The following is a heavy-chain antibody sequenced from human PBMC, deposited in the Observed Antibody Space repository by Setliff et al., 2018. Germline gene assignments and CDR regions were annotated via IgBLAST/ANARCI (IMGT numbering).Heavy chain of an antibody. J-gene: IGHJ4*02. V-gene: IGHV1-3*01. CDR1: GYSFSSNA. D-gene: IGHD3-10*01. CDR3: ARMSTSGPHYNY. Sequence: ASVKVSCKASGYSFSSNAFHWVRQAPGQTLEWMGWIHAGSSNTLYSQRFQDRITISRDTSATTVHMELSSLRSDDTAVYYCARMSTSGPHYNYWGQGTLVTVSS. CDR2: IHAGSSNT.